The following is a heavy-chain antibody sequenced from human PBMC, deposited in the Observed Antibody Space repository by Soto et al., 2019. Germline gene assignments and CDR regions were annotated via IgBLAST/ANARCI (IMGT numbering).Heavy chain of an antibody. CDR1: GFICSSYD. CDR2: ILVGGST. CDR3: AKATATGGGAFEI. Sequence: ETLRLSCAVSGFICSSYDMSWVRQAPGKGLAWVSTILVGGSTHYEDSVQGRFTISRDTSKNTVYLHMNSLTAGDTAVYYCAKATATGGGAFEIYGQGTMVTVSS. V-gene: IGHV3-23*01. D-gene: IGHD2-8*02. J-gene: IGHJ3*02.